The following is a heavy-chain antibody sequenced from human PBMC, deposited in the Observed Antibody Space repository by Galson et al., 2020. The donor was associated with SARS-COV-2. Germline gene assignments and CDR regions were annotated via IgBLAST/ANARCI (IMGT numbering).Heavy chain of an antibody. CDR1: GFTFSSYG. CDR2: ISYDGSNK. V-gene: IGHV3-30*18. CDR3: AKGMDV. J-gene: IGHJ6*04. Sequence: SLRLSCAASGFTFSSYGMHWVRQAPGKGLEWVAVISYDGSNKYYADSVKGRFTISRDNSKNTLYLQMNSLRAEDTAVYYCAKGMDVWGKGTTVTISS.